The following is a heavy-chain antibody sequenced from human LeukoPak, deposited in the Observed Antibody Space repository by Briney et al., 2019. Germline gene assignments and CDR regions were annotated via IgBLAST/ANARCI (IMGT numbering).Heavy chain of an antibody. CDR3: AAYCSGGSCTGYYYYGMDV. Sequence: SQTLSLTCSVSGDSISSRDYYWSWIRQPPGKGLEWIGYIYYSGTTSYNPSLKSRVTISVDTSKNQFSLRLSSVTAADTAVYYCAAYCSGGSCTGYYYYGMDVWGQGTTVTVSS. CDR1: GDSISSRDYY. CDR2: IYYSGTT. J-gene: IGHJ6*02. V-gene: IGHV4-30-4*08. D-gene: IGHD2-15*01.